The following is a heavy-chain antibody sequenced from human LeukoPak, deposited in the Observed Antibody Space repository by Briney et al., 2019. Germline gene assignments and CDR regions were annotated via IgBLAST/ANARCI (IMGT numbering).Heavy chain of an antibody. Sequence: PGGSLRLSCAASGFTFSSYWMSWVRQAPGKGLEWVANIKQDGSEKYYVDSVKGRFTISRDNSKNTLYLQMNSLRAEDTAVYYCARVLYILRYFDYWGKGTTVTISS. V-gene: IGHV3-7*03. CDR3: ARVLYILRYFDY. CDR1: GFTFSSYW. J-gene: IGHJ6*04. CDR2: IKQDGSEK. D-gene: IGHD3-9*01.